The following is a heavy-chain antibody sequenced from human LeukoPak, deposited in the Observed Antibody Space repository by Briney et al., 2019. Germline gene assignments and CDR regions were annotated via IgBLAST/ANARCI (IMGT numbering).Heavy chain of an antibody. CDR1: GYTFTGYY. Sequence: ASVKVSCKASGYTFTGYYMHWVRQAPGQGLEWMGWINPNSGGTNYAQKFQGWVTMTRDTSISTAYMELSRLRSDDTAVYYRARGSITMIVVVPDYWGQGTLVTVSS. CDR3: ARGSITMIVVVPDY. V-gene: IGHV1-2*04. D-gene: IGHD3-22*01. CDR2: INPNSGGT. J-gene: IGHJ4*02.